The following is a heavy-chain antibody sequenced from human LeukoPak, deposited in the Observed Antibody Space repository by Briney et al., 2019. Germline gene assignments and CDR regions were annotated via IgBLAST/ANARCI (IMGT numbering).Heavy chain of an antibody. CDR2: ITYDGAFDGGKT. Sequence: PGGSLRLSCEASGLSLSNYPMHWVRQAPGKGLEWITLITYDGAFDGGKTYYADSVKGRFTVSRDKSKNTLFLQMNSLRPEDTADYRCASSADSCYSGWCSAHWGQGALVTVPS. CDR1: GLSLSNYP. V-gene: IGHV3-30*01. D-gene: IGHD2-15*01. CDR3: ASSADSCYSGWCSAH. J-gene: IGHJ4*02.